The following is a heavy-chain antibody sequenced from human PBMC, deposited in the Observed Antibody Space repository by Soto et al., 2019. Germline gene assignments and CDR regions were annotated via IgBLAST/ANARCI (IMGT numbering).Heavy chain of an antibody. J-gene: IGHJ4*02. CDR3: ARVFYYYDSSGYYVYFDY. CDR1: GGSFIGYY. Sequence: PSETLSLTCAVYGGSFIGYYWSWIRQPPGKGLEWIGEINHSGSTNYNPSLKSRVTISVDTSKNQFSLKLSSVTAADTAVYYCARVFYYYDSSGYYVYFDYWGQGTLVTVSS. CDR2: INHSGST. D-gene: IGHD3-22*01. V-gene: IGHV4-34*01.